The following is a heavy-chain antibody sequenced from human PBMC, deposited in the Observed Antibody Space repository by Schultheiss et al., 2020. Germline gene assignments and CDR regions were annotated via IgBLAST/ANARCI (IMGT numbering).Heavy chain of an antibody. CDR3: ARLSSSWYSFDP. CDR1: GGSISSSSYY. D-gene: IGHD6-13*01. V-gene: IGHV4-61*05. Sequence: SQTLSLTCTVSGGSISSSSYYWSWIRQPPGKGLEWIGYIYYSGSTNYNPSLKSRVTMSVDTSKNQFSLKLSSVTAADTAVYYCARLSSSWYSFDPWGQGTLVTVSS. CDR2: IYYSGST. J-gene: IGHJ5*02.